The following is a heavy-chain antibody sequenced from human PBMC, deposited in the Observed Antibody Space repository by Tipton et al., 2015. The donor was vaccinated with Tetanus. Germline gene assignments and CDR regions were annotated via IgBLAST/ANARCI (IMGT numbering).Heavy chain of an antibody. CDR2: TYYSGTT. CDR3: ARGLLGYYYDSSGPYFDS. CDR1: GGSISRGDYY. J-gene: IGHJ4*02. V-gene: IGHV4-30-4*01. Sequence: TLSLTCTVSGGSISRGDYYWSWIRQPPGKGLERIGYTYYSGTTYYNPSLKSRVTISVDTTKNQFSLKLSSVTAADTAVYYCARGLLGYYYDSSGPYFDSWGQGTLLTASS. D-gene: IGHD3-22*01.